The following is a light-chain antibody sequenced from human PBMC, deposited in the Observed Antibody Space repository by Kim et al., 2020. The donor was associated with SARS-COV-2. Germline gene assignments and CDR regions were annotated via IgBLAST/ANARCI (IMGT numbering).Light chain of an antibody. V-gene: IGKV1-27*01. CDR2: AAS. J-gene: IGKJ1*01. CDR3: QKYNSAPWT. CDR1: QGITNS. Sequence: DIQMTQSPSSLSVSVGDRVTITCRASQGITNSLASYQQKPGKVPQLLIYAASALQSGVPSRFSGSGSGTDFTLTISSLQPEDVATYYCQKYNSAPWTFGQGTKVDIK.